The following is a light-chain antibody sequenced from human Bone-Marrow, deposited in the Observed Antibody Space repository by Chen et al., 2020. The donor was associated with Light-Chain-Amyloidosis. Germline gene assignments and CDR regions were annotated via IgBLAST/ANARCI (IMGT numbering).Light chain of an antibody. J-gene: IGKJ2*01. CDR1: QGLVHRDGNTY. Sequence: DVAITPSPLSLPVTLGLPASSPFRSSQGLVHRDGNTYLIWFQQRPGHSPRRLIYEVSTRVSGVPGRCSGSGEGTYFTLKISRVDAEDVGLYYCMQGTHWPPYTFGQGTKLEIK. V-gene: IGKV2-30*02. CDR2: EVS. CDR3: MQGTHWPPYT.